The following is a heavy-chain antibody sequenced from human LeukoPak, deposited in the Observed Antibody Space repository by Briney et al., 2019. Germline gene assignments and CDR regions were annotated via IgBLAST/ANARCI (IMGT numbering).Heavy chain of an antibody. CDR3: ARVSGSGHFDY. CDR1: GFTFDDYD. Sequence: GGSLRLSCVASGFTFDDYDMTWVRQAPGKGLEWVCGIDWSGDRTGYADSIKGRFTVSRDNAKNSLYLHMNSLRAEDTAVYYCARVSGSGHFDYWGQGTPVTVSS. V-gene: IGHV3-20*04. CDR2: IDWSGDRT. D-gene: IGHD6-25*01. J-gene: IGHJ4*02.